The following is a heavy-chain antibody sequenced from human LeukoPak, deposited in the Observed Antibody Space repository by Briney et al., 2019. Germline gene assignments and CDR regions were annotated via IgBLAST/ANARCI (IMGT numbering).Heavy chain of an antibody. Sequence: GGSLRPSCAASGFTFSSYSMNWVRQAPGKGLEWVSSISSSSSYIYYADSVKGRFTISRDNAKNSLYLQMNSLRAEDTAVYYCARGTGTIFGVVIKRNWFDPWGQGTLVTVSS. D-gene: IGHD3-3*01. CDR2: ISSSSSYI. CDR1: GFTFSSYS. V-gene: IGHV3-21*01. CDR3: ARGTGTIFGVVIKRNWFDP. J-gene: IGHJ5*02.